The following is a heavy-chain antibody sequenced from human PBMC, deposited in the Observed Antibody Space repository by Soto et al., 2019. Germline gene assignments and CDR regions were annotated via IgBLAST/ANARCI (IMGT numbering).Heavy chain of an antibody. CDR2: FDVGNGDT. CDR1: GYIFTNYG. J-gene: IGHJ4*02. Sequence: ASVKVSCKASGYIFTNYGIHWVRQAPGQRLEWMGWFDVGNGDTKYSQRHQDRLTITTDTSASTAYMELTSLRSEDTAVYYCARDEPRPRPNFDNWGQETLVTVSS. V-gene: IGHV1-3*01. CDR3: ARDEPRPRPNFDN.